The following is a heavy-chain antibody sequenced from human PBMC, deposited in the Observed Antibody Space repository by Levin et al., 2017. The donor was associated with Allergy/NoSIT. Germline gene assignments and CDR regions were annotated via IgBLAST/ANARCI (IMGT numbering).Heavy chain of an antibody. CDR1: GFTFDDYA. V-gene: IGHV3-9*01. D-gene: IGHD3-3*01. J-gene: IGHJ5*02. CDR3: AKDIRGSGFLEWLFAS. CDR2: ISWNSGSI. Sequence: GGSLRLSCAASGFTFDDYAMHWVRQAPGKGLEWVSGISWNSGSIGYADSVKGRFTISRDNAKNSLYLQMNSLRAEDTALYYCAKDIRGSGFLEWLFASWGQGTLVTVSS.